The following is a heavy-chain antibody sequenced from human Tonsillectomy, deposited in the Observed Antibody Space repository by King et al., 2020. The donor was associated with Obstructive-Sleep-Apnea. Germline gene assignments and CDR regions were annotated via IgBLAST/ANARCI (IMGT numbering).Heavy chain of an antibody. D-gene: IGHD3-10*01. CDR2: INYSGST. Sequence: QLQESGPGLVKPSQTLSLTCTVSGVSISSGDYNWNWIRQPPGKGLEWIGYINYSGSTHYNPSLTSRLIISVDTSKNQFSLKLSSVTAADTAVYYCARSPKLIWFGELSTFDYWGQGTLVTVSS. CDR1: GVSISSGDYN. V-gene: IGHV4-30-4*01. J-gene: IGHJ4*02. CDR3: ARSPKLIWFGELSTFDY.